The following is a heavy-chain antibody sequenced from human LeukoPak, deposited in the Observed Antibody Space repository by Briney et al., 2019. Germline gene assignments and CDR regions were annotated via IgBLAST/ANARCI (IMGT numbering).Heavy chain of an antibody. V-gene: IGHV3-30*02. Sequence: GGSLRLSCAASGFIFSSFGMHWVRQAPGKGLEWVAFIRYDGSNKYYADSVKHRFTISRDNTKNLLYLEMNSLRAEDTAMYFCVRDVGAVRGEVYFDYWGQGTLVTVSS. D-gene: IGHD3-10*01. CDR3: VRDVGAVRGEVYFDY. CDR2: IRYDGSNK. J-gene: IGHJ4*02. CDR1: GFIFSSFG.